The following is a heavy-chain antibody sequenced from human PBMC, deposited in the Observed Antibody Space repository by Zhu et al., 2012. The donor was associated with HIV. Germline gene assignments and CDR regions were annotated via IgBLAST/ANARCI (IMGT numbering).Heavy chain of an antibody. J-gene: IGHJ3*01. Sequence: QVQLQESGPGLVKPSETLSLTCTASGATISRSSYYWGWIRQTPGKGLEWIGSIYYSGGTYYNPSLKSRLTISVDTSKNQFSLKLSSVTAADTAFYYCANTRTSGWYSYAFHVWGQGTLVTVLF. D-gene: IGHD6-19*01. CDR2: IYYSGGT. CDR1: GATISRSSYY. CDR3: ANTRTSGWYSYAFHV. V-gene: IGHV4-39*01.